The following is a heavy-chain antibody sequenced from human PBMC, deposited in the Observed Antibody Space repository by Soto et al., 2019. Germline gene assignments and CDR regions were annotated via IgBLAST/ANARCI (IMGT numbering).Heavy chain of an antibody. J-gene: IGHJ4*02. CDR2: ISGSGGST. Sequence: GGSLILSCAASGFTFSSYAMSWVRQAPGKGLEWVSAISGSGGSTYYADSVKGRFTISRDNSKNTLYLQMNSLRAEDTAVYYCAKASEKEGEMATITDYWGQGTLVTVSS. CDR3: AKASEKEGEMATITDY. CDR1: GFTFSSYA. D-gene: IGHD5-12*01. V-gene: IGHV3-23*01.